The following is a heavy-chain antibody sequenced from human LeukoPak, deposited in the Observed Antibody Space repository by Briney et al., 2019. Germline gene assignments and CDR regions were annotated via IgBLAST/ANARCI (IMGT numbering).Heavy chain of an antibody. Sequence: SETLSLTCTVSGGSVSSYYWSWIRQPPGKGLEWIGYINHSGNTNHNPSLKSRVTISVDTSKNQFSLKLSSVTAADTAVYYCARGDGAMVPFDYWGQGTLVTVSS. CDR2: INHSGNT. V-gene: IGHV4-59*08. J-gene: IGHJ4*02. CDR3: ARGDGAMVPFDY. D-gene: IGHD5-18*01. CDR1: GGSVSSYY.